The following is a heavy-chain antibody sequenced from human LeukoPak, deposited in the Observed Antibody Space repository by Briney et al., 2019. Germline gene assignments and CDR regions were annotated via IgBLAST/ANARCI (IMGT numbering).Heavy chain of an antibody. CDR2: ISGSGGIT. CDR1: GFTFSSCA. D-gene: IGHD1-26*01. CDR3: AKDRLGAMMYFDF. V-gene: IGHV3-23*01. Sequence: GGSLRLSCAASGFTFSSCAMNWVRQAPGKGLEWVSGISGSGGITHYADSVKGRVTISRDNSKNTLYLQVNSLRVEDTAVYYCAKDRLGAMMYFDFWGQGTLVTVSS. J-gene: IGHJ4*02.